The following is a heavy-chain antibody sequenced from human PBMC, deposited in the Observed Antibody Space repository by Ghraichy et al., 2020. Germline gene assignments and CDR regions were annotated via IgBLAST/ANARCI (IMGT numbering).Heavy chain of an antibody. D-gene: IGHD2-15*01. Sequence: GGSLRLSCAASGFTFSSYAMHWVRQAPGKGLEYVSAISSNGGSTYYANSVKGRFTISRDNSKNTLYLQMGSLRAEDMAVYYCASLYSETENIFDYWGQGTLVTVSS. CDR1: GFTFSSYA. CDR3: ASLYSETENIFDY. J-gene: IGHJ4*02. CDR2: ISSNGGST. V-gene: IGHV3-64*01.